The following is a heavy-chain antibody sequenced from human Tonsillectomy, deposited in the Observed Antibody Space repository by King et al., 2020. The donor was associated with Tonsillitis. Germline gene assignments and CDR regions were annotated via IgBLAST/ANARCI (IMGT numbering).Heavy chain of an antibody. CDR2: IIPIFGTA. CDR1: GGTFRSYA. J-gene: IGHJ2*01. CDR3: ARDAGTGTYWYFDL. D-gene: IGHD3-10*01. Sequence: EQLVQSGAEVKKPGSSVKVSCKASGGTFRSYAISWVRQAPGQGLEWMGGIIPIFGTANYAQNFQGRVTITADESTSTVYMELSSLRSEDTAGYYCARDAGTGTYWYFDLWGRGTLVTVSS. V-gene: IGHV1-69*01.